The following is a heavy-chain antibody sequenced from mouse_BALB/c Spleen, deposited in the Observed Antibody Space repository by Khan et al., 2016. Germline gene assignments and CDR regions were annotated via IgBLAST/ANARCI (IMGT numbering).Heavy chain of an antibody. CDR2: IRNKANGYTT. CDR3: ARDMVTGVYWYFDV. CDR1: GFTFTDYY. J-gene: IGHJ1*01. D-gene: IGHD2-13*01. Sequence: EVELVESGGGLVQPGGSLRLSCATSGFTFTDYYISWVRQPPGKALEWLGFIRNKANGYTTEYSASVKGQFTISRDNSQNILYLQMNTLRAEDSAIYYCARDMVTGVYWYFDVWGAGTTVTVSS. V-gene: IGHV7-3*02.